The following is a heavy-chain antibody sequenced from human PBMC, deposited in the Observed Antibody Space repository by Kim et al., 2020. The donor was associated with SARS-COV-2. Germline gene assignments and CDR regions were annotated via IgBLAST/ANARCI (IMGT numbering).Heavy chain of an antibody. CDR1: GYSFTSYD. CDR2: MNPNLGNT. D-gene: IGHD5-18*01. CDR3: VRRRGYRYGSDYYYGLDV. V-gene: IGHV1-8*02. Sequence: ASVKVSCKASGYSFTSYDINWVRQATGRGLEWMGWMNPNLGNTGYVQKFQGRVTMTMNASINTAYMELSSLRSEDTAVYYCVRRRGYRYGSDYYYGLDVWGQGTTVAVSS. J-gene: IGHJ6*02.